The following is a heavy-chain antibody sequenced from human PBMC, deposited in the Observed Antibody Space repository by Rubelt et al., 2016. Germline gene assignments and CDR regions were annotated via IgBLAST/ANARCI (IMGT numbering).Heavy chain of an antibody. CDR3: ARAPQHTIFRLGMDV. V-gene: IGHV6-1*01. D-gene: IGHD3-3*01. J-gene: IGHJ6*02. Sequence: SVKSRITINPDTSKNQFSLQLNSVTPEDTAVYYCARAPQHTIFRLGMDVWGQGTTVTVSS.